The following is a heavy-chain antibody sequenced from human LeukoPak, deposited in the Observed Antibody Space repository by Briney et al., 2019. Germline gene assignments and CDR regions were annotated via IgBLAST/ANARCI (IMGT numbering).Heavy chain of an antibody. J-gene: IGHJ6*03. CDR1: GYTFTTYD. Sequence: AASVKVSCKTSGYTFTTYDINWVRQAPGQGLEWMGWVNPNSGDTGYAQKFEGRVNITRKTSISTAYMELSSLRSEDTAVYYCARAPGEHSYAKGFYYFYYYMDVWGKGTTVTVSS. V-gene: IGHV1-8*03. CDR3: ARAPGEHSYAKGFYYFYYYMDV. CDR2: VNPNSGDT. D-gene: IGHD3-16*01.